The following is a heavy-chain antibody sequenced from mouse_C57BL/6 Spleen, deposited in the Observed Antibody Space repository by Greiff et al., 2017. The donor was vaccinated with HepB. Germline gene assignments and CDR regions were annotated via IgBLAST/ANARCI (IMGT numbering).Heavy chain of an antibody. V-gene: IGHV1-22*01. CDR2: INPNNGGT. CDR3: ARPQTGPWFAY. D-gene: IGHD4-1*01. CDR1: GYTFTDYN. Sequence: EVQLKQSGPELVKPGASVKMSCKASGYTFTDYNMHWVKQSHGKSLEWIGYINPNNGGTSYNQKFKGKATLTVNKSSSTAYMELRSLTSEDSAVYFCARPQTGPWFAYWGQGTLVTVSA. J-gene: IGHJ3*01.